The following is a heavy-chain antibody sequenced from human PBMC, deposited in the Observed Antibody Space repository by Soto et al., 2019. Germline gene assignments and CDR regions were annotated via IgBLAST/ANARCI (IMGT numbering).Heavy chain of an antibody. J-gene: IGHJ6*03. CDR1: GFTFSTYS. D-gene: IGHD3-10*01. Sequence: EVQLVESGGGLVQPGGSLRLSCAASGFTFSTYSMNWVRQAPGKGLEWVSYISSSSSTIHYVDSVKGRFTISRDKAKNSMYLEMNSLRVEDTAVYYCARGYYYGSGSYSQDYMDVWGKGTTVTVSS. V-gene: IGHV3-48*01. CDR3: ARGYYYGSGSYSQDYMDV. CDR2: ISSSSSTI.